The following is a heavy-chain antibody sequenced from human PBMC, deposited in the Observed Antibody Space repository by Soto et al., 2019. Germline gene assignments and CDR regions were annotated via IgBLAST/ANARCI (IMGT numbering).Heavy chain of an antibody. D-gene: IGHD3-10*02. V-gene: IGHV3-30*03. J-gene: IGHJ4*02. Sequence: PGGSLRLSCAASRFTFSTYGMHWVRQAPGKGLEWVSFISYDGSNKYYADSVKGRFTISRDNSKNTLYLQMNSLRVEDTAVFYCARDVLGPFDHWGQGTLVTVSS. CDR3: ARDVLGPFDH. CDR1: RFTFSTYG. CDR2: ISYDGSNK.